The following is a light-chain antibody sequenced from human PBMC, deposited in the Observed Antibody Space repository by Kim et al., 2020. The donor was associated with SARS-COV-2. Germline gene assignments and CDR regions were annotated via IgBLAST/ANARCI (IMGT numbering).Light chain of an antibody. Sequence: SVKLTCTLSSGHSSYAIAWHQQQPEKGPRYLMKLNSDGSHSKGGGIPDRFSGSSSGAERYLTISSLQSEDEADYYCQTWGTGIHVVFGGGTQLTVL. J-gene: IGLJ2*01. V-gene: IGLV4-69*01. CDR1: SGHSSYA. CDR2: LNSDGSH. CDR3: QTWGTGIHVV.